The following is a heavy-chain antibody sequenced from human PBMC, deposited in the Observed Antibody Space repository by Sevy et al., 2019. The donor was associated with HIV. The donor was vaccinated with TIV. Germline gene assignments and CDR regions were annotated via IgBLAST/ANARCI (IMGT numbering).Heavy chain of an antibody. J-gene: IGHJ3*02. Sequence: PEILSLTCTVSGGSINSDHWNWIRQPPGKGLEWIGYVYYTGGTNYNPSLKNRVTISVDRTKNQFSLKLTSVTAADTAVYYCARRNDFDIWGQGTMVFVSS. CDR3: ARRNDFDI. CDR2: VYYTGGT. V-gene: IGHV4-59*08. CDR1: GGSINSDH.